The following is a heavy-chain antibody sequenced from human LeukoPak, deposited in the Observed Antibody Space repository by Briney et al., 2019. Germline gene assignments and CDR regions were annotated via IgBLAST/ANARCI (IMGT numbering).Heavy chain of an antibody. CDR2: INNSGDNT. J-gene: IGHJ6*04. D-gene: IGHD6-13*01. V-gene: IGHV3-23*01. CDR3: AKDRASDSWFFYGMDV. CDR1: GFTFGSYA. Sequence: PGESLRLSCAASGFTFGSYAMSWVRQAPGKGLEWVAGINNSGDNTYYADSVKGRFTISRDNSKNTLYLQMNSLSAEDKDVYYCAKDRASDSWFFYGMDVWGKGTTVTVSS.